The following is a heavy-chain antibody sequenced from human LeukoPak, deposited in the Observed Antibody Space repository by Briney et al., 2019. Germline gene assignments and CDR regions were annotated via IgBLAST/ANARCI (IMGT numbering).Heavy chain of an antibody. CDR2: INPNSGGT. Sequence: ASVKVSCKASGYTFTGYYMHWVRQAPGQGLEWMGWINPNSGGTNYAQKFQGRVTMTRDTSISTAYMELSRLRSDDTAVYYCARLEVAAAGRDYWGQGTLVTVSS. CDR3: ARLEVAAAGRDY. CDR1: GYTFTGYY. V-gene: IGHV1-2*02. D-gene: IGHD6-13*01. J-gene: IGHJ4*02.